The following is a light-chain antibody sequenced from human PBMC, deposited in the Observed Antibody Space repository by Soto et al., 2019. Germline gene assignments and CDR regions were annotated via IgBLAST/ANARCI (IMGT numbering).Light chain of an antibody. J-gene: IGKJ1*01. CDR2: GAS. CDR3: QQYGSSRWT. Sequence: ESAVTQSPGTLSLSPGERATLSCRASQSVSSSYLAWYQQKPGQAPRLLIYGASSRATGIPDRFSGSGSGTDFTLTISRLEPEDFAVYYCQQYGSSRWTFGQGTKVEIK. V-gene: IGKV3-20*01. CDR1: QSVSSSY.